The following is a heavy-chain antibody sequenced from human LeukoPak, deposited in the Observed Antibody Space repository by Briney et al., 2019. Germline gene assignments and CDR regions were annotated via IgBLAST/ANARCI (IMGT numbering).Heavy chain of an antibody. CDR3: ASGGGVVVPAAFYYYGMDV. Sequence: SETLSLTCTVSGGSVSSGSYHWSWIRQPPGKGLEWIGYIYYSGSTNYNPSLKSRVTISVDTSKNQFSLKLSSVTAADTAVYYCASGGGVVVPAAFYYYGMDVWGKGTTVTVSS. CDR2: IYYSGST. CDR1: GGSVSSGSYH. D-gene: IGHD2-2*01. J-gene: IGHJ6*04. V-gene: IGHV4-61*01.